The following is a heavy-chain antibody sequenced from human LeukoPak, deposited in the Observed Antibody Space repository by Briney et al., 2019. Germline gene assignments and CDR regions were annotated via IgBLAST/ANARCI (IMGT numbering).Heavy chain of an antibody. Sequence: HPGWSLSLSCAASGFTFTTYWMTWVRPAPGKGLEWVANINQDGTEKYYEDSVKGRFTISRDNAKNSLYLQMNSLRVEDTAVYYCARAAGEMATIRYWGQGTLVTVSS. D-gene: IGHD5-24*01. CDR1: GFTFTTYW. J-gene: IGHJ4*02. CDR2: INQDGTEK. V-gene: IGHV3-7*01. CDR3: ARAAGEMATIRY.